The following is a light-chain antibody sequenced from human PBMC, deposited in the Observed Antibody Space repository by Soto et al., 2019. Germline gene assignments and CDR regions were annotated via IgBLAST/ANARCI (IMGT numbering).Light chain of an antibody. V-gene: IGKV1-16*01. CDR2: AAS. Sequence: DIQMAQSPSSLSASVGDKITITCRARQDINNHLAWFQPRPGKAPNSLIYAASSLQSGVPSRISGSYSGTDITITISGLQAEDFGTYYCHHDKAYPITFGGGTKVEI. CDR3: HHDKAYPIT. J-gene: IGKJ4*01. CDR1: QDINNH.